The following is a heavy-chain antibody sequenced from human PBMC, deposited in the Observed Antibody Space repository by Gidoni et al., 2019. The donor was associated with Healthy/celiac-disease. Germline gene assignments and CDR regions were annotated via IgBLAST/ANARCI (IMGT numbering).Heavy chain of an antibody. CDR2: IYYSGST. J-gene: IGHJ4*02. CDR3: ARDLSLWELRYFDY. D-gene: IGHD1-26*01. V-gene: IGHV4-39*07. Sequence: LQLQESGPGLVKPSETLSLPCTVSGGSISSSSYYWGWIRQPPGKGLEWIGSIYYSGSTYYNPSLKSRVTISVDTSKNQFSLKLSSVTAADTAVYYCARDLSLWELRYFDYWGQGTLVTVSS. CDR1: GGSISSSSYY.